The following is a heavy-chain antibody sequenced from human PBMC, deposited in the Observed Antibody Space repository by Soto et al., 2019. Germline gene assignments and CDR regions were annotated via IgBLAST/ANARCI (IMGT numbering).Heavy chain of an antibody. Sequence: GGSLRLSCAASGFTFSSYAMSWVRQAPGKGLEWVSAISGSGGSTYYADSVRGRFTISRDNSKNTLYLQMNSLRAEDTAVYYCAKDRGRAATHPLFDYWGQGTLVTVSS. D-gene: IGHD2-15*01. CDR3: AKDRGRAATHPLFDY. CDR1: GFTFSSYA. J-gene: IGHJ4*02. CDR2: ISGSGGST. V-gene: IGHV3-23*01.